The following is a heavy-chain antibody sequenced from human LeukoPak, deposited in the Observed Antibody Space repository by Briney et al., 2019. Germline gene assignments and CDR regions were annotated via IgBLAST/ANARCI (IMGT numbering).Heavy chain of an antibody. V-gene: IGHV3-48*04. CDR1: GFTFSSYS. CDR2: ISSDGGTI. Sequence: AGGSLRLSCSASGFTFSSYSMDWVRQAPGNGREWVSYISSDGGTIYYAYSGRGRFTIARDNAKNSLYLHMNSVRGEDTGVYHCARVVSYYGGNSPFDYWGQGTLVTVSS. J-gene: IGHJ4*02. D-gene: IGHD4-23*01. CDR3: ARVVSYYGGNSPFDY.